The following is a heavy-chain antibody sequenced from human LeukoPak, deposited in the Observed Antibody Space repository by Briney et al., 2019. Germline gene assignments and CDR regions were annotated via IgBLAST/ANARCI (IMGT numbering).Heavy chain of an antibody. CDR2: ISGSGGST. V-gene: IGHV3-23*01. J-gene: IGHJ4*02. D-gene: IGHD4-17*01. CDR3: ARDENYGDCSFDY. CDR1: GFTFSSYA. Sequence: TGGSLRLSCAASGFTFSSYAMSWVRQAPGKGLEWVSGISGSGGSTNYAGSVKGRFTISRDNAKNSLYLQMNSLRAEDTAVYYCARDENYGDCSFDYWGQGTLVTVSS.